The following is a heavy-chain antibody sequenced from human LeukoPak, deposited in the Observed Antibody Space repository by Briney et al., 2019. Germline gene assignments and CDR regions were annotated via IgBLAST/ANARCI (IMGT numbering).Heavy chain of an antibody. V-gene: IGHV4-30-4*08. J-gene: IGHJ4*02. D-gene: IGHD6-13*01. Sequence: PSQTLSLTCTVSGGSISSGDYYWSWIRQPPGKGLEWIGYIYYSGSTHYNPSLKSRVTISVDTSKNQFSLKLSSVTAADTAVYYCARDFRYSSSQSLDYWGQGTLVTVSS. CDR1: GGSISSGDYY. CDR2: IYYSGST. CDR3: ARDFRYSSSQSLDY.